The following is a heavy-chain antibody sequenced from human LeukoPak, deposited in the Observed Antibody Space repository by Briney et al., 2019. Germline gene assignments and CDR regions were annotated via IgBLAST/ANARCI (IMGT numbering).Heavy chain of an antibody. J-gene: IGHJ3*02. Sequence: SETLSLTCTVSGGSISSSSYYWGWIRQPPGKGLEWIGSIYYSGSTYYNPSLKSRVTISVDTSMNQFSLKLSSVTAADTAVYYCARGYDSSGMPAFDIWGQGTMVTVSS. CDR2: IYYSGST. D-gene: IGHD3-22*01. CDR3: ARGYDSSGMPAFDI. CDR1: GGSISSSSYY. V-gene: IGHV4-39*01.